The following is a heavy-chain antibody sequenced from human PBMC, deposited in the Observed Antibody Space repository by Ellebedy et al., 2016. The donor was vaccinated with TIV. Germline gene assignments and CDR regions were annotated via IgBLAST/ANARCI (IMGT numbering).Heavy chain of an antibody. D-gene: IGHD5-18*01. CDR2: IYYSGST. CDR1: GGSISSYY. CDR3: ARAGLLRGGSYGYDWFDP. Sequence: ESLKISCTVSGGSISSYYWSWIRQPPGKGLEWIGYIYYSGSTNYNPSLKSRVTISVDTSKNQFSLKLSSVTAADTAVYYCARAGLLRGGSYGYDWFDPWGQGTLVTVSS. J-gene: IGHJ5*02. V-gene: IGHV4-59*12.